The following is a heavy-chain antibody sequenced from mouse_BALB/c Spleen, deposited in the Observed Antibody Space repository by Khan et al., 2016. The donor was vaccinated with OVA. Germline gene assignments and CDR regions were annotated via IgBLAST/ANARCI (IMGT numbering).Heavy chain of an antibody. CDR1: GFSLTSYG. V-gene: IGHV2-5*01. D-gene: IGHD1-1*01. CDR3: AKKITTVDYYAMDY. CDR2: IWRGGST. J-gene: IGHJ4*01. Sequence: QVQLKQSGPGLVQPSQSLSITCTVSGFSLTSYGVHWVRQSPGKGLEWLGVIWRGGSTDYNAAFMSRLSIIKDNSKSQAFFKMNSLQADDTAIYYCAKKITTVDYYAMDYWGQGTSVTVSS.